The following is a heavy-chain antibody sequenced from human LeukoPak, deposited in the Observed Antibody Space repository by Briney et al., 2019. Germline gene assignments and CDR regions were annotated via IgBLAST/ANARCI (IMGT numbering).Heavy chain of an antibody. CDR2: INHSGST. J-gene: IGHJ2*01. CDR1: GGSFSGYY. D-gene: IGHD6-6*01. Sequence: SETLSLTCAVYGGSFSGYYWSWIRQPPGKGLEWIGEINHSGSTNYNPSLKSRVTMSVDTSKNQFSLKLSSVTAADTAVYYCARGPPYSSSSVYFDLWGRGTLVTVCS. V-gene: IGHV4-34*01. CDR3: ARGPPYSSSSVYFDL.